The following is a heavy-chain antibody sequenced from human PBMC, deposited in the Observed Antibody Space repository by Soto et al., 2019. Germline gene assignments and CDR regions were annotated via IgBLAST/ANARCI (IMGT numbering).Heavy chain of an antibody. Sequence: QVQLVQSGTEVKKPGSSVNVSCKASGGTFGTSAINWVRQAPGQGLEWMGAIIPFFTTTDYAQKCQARVTITADESTSTAYMELSSLTSEDTAVYYCAREGDYNFDYYSGMDVWGQGTTVIVSS. D-gene: IGHD4-17*01. CDR3: AREGDYNFDYYSGMDV. CDR2: IIPFFTTT. V-gene: IGHV1-69*01. J-gene: IGHJ6*02. CDR1: GGTFGTSA.